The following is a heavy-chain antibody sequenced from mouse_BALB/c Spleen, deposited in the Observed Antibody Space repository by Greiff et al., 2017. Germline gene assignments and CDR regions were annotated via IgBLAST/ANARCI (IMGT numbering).Heavy chain of an antibody. CDR3: ARHGITTATWFAY. Sequence: EVKLMESGGGLVKPGGSLKLSCAASGFAFSSYDMSWVRQTPEKRLEWVAYISSGGGSTYYPDTVKGRFTISRDNAKNTLYLQMSSLKSEDTAMYYCARHGITTATWFAYWGQGTLVTVSA. CDR2: ISSGGGST. V-gene: IGHV5-12-1*01. J-gene: IGHJ3*01. CDR1: GFAFSSYD. D-gene: IGHD1-2*01.